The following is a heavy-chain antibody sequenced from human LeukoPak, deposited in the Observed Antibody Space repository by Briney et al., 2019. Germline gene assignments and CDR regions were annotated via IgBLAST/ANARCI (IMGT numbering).Heavy chain of an antibody. D-gene: IGHD3-22*01. CDR1: GGSFSGYY. CDR2: INHSGST. CDR3: ARDSSYYYDSDPGYFDY. V-gene: IGHV4-34*01. Sequence: SETLSLTCAVYGGSFSGYYWSWIRQPPGKGLEWIGEINHSGSTNYNPSLKSRVTISVDTSKNQFSLKLSSVTAADTAVYYCARDSSYYYDSDPGYFDYWGQGTLVTVSS. J-gene: IGHJ4*02.